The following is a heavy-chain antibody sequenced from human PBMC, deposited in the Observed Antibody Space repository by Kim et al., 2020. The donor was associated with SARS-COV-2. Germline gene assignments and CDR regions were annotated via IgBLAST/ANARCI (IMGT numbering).Heavy chain of an antibody. D-gene: IGHD3-3*01. V-gene: IGHV3-15*01. Sequence: GGSLRLSCAASGFTFSNAWMSWVRQAPGKGLEWVGRIKSKTDGGTTYYAAPVKGRFTISRDDSKNTLYLQMNSLKTEDTAVYYCTTDLLRFLEWLPQYYGMDVWGQGTTVTVSS. J-gene: IGHJ6*02. CDR2: IKSKTDGGTT. CDR3: TTDLLRFLEWLPQYYGMDV. CDR1: GFTFSNAW.